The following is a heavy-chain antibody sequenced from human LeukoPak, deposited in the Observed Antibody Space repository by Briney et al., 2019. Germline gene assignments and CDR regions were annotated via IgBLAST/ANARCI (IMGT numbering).Heavy chain of an antibody. V-gene: IGHV1-69*04. CDR2: IIPILGIA. D-gene: IGHD3-22*01. CDR3: ATNYYDSSGYYWGFDY. CDR1: GGTFSSYA. J-gene: IGHJ4*02. Sequence: ASVKVSCKASGGTFSSYAISWVRQAPGQGLEWMGRIIPILGIANYAQKFQGRVTITADKSTSTAYMELSSLRSEDTAVYYCATNYYDSSGYYWGFDYWGQGTLVTVSS.